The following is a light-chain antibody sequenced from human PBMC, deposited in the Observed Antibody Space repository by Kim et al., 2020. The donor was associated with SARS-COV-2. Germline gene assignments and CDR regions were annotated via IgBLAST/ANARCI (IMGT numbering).Light chain of an antibody. J-gene: IGLJ3*02. CDR1: SSNIGINT. Sequence: QSVLTQPPSASGAPGQRVTISCSGSSSNIGINTVNWYQQLPGTAPQLLLYSNNQRPSGVPDRSSGSKYGTSASLAISGLQPEDEADYYCAAWDDSLNGSCVFGRGTQLTVL. CDR3: AAWDDSLNGSCV. CDR2: SNN. V-gene: IGLV1-44*01.